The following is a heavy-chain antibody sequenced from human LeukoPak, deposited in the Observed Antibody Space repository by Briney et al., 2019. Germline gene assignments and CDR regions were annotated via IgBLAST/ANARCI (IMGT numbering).Heavy chain of an antibody. CDR1: VFTFSSSV. J-gene: IGHJ4*02. V-gene: IGHV3-23*01. Sequence: GGSLRLSCAASVFTFSSSVMNWVRQAPGKGLEWVSSISGSGGSTYYADSVKGRFTISRDNCKNTLYLQMNSLRAEDTAVYYCAKGPLLWDWGQGALVTVSS. CDR3: AKGPLLWD. CDR2: ISGSGGST. D-gene: IGHD2/OR15-2a*01.